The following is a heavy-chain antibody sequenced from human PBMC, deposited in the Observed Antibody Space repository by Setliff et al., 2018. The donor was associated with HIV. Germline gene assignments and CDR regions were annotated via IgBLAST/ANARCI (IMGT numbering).Heavy chain of an antibody. CDR2: INANSGHT. D-gene: IGHD3-10*01. V-gene: IGHV1-18*01. CDR1: GYTFTSYG. CDR3: ARESLRVGATDS. J-gene: IGHJ4*02. Sequence: ASVKVSCKASGYTFTSYGVTWVRQAPGQGLEWMGWINANSGHTNYAQKFQDRVTITADTSINTAYMHLSGLTFDDTATYFCARESLRVGATDSWGQGTQVTVSS.